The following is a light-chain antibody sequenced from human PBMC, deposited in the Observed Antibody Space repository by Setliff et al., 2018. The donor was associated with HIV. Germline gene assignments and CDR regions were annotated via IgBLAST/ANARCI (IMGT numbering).Light chain of an antibody. CDR3: SSYTSTNTWV. V-gene: IGLV2-18*02. CDR1: SSDVGSYNR. Sequence: QSVLTQPPSVSGSPRQSVTISCTGTSSDVGSYNRVSWYQQSPGTAPKLMIYGVNYRPSGVPDRFSGSKSGNTASLTISGLQAEDEASYYCSSYTSTNTWVFGTGTKVTVL. CDR2: GVN. J-gene: IGLJ1*01.